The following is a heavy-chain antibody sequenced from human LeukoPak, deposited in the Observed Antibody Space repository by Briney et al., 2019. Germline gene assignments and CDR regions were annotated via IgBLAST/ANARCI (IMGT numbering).Heavy chain of an antibody. CDR2: IGSSVGTR. V-gene: IGHV3-48*01. CDR3: AREGSDFWSGYSKGYFDY. CDR1: GFTFSSYN. D-gene: IGHD3-3*01. J-gene: IGHJ4*02. Sequence: PGGSLRLSCAVSGFTFSSYNMNWVRRAPGKGLEWVSYIGSSVGTRYYADSVKGRFTISRDNGKHSLCLQMNSLRAEDTAVYYCAREGSDFWSGYSKGYFDYWGQGTLVTVSS.